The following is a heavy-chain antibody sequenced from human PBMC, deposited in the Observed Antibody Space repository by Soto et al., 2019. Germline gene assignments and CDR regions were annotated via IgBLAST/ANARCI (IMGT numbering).Heavy chain of an antibody. V-gene: IGHV1-18*01. J-gene: IGHJ4*02. Sequence: EASVKVSCKASGYTFTSYGISWVRQAPGQGLEWMGRISAYNGNTNYAQKLQGRVTMTTDTSTSTAYMELRSLRSDDTAVYYCARDIGGMEWLLTQTFDYWGQGTLVTVSS. D-gene: IGHD3-3*01. CDR2: ISAYNGNT. CDR3: ARDIGGMEWLLTQTFDY. CDR1: GYTFTSYG.